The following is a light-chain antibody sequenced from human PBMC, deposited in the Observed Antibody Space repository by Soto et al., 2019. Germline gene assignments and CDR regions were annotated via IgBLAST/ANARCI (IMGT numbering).Light chain of an antibody. CDR3: CSYAGSYV. CDR2: EGS. V-gene: IGLV2-23*01. Sequence: QSALTQPASVSGSPGQSITISCTGTSSDVGSYNLVSWYQQHPGKAPKLMIYEGSKRPPGVSNRFSGSKSGNTASLTISGLQAEDEADYYCCSYAGSYVFGTGTKVTV. CDR1: SSDVGSYNL. J-gene: IGLJ1*01.